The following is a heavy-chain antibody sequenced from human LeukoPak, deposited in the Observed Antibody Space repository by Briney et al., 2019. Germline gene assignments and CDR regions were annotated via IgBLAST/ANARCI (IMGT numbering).Heavy chain of an antibody. CDR3: AREGYYVGY. CDR2: IYYSGST. V-gene: IGHV4-39*02. CDR1: GGSISSSSYY. J-gene: IGHJ4*02. Sequence: PSETLSLTCTVSGGSISSSSYYWGWIRQPPGKGLEWIGSIYYSGSTYYNPSLKSRVTISVDTSKNQFSLKLSSVTAADTAVYYCAREGYYVGYWGQGTLVTVSS.